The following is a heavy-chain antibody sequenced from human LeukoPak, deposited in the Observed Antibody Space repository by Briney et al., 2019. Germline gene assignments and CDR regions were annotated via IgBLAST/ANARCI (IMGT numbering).Heavy chain of an antibody. Sequence: SETLSLTCAVYGGSFGGYYWSWIRQPPGKGLEWIGEINHSGSTNYNPSLKSRVTISVDTSKNQFSPKLSSVTAADTAVYYCARGGLRYFDWLLQEFDYWGQGTLVTVSS. V-gene: IGHV4-34*01. J-gene: IGHJ4*02. CDR1: GGSFGGYY. CDR2: INHSGST. CDR3: ARGGLRYFDWLLQEFDY. D-gene: IGHD3-9*01.